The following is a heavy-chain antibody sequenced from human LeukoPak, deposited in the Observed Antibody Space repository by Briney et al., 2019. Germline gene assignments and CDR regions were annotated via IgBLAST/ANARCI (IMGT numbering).Heavy chain of an antibody. V-gene: IGHV3-23*01. CDR3: AKGALGYCSGGSCRGGDY. J-gene: IGHJ4*02. Sequence: GGSLRLSCAASGFTFSSYAMSWVRQAPGKGLERVSAISGSGGSTYYADSVKGRFTISRDNSKNTLYLQMNSLRAEDTAVYYYAKGALGYCSGGSCRGGDYWGQGTLVTVSS. CDR2: ISGSGGST. D-gene: IGHD2-15*01. CDR1: GFTFSSYA.